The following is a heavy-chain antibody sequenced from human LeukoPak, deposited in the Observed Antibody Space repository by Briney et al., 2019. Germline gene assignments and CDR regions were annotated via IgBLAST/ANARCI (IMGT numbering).Heavy chain of an antibody. J-gene: IGHJ4*02. CDR3: ARESGGRTGGKTFDY. D-gene: IGHD1-26*01. V-gene: IGHV1-46*01. CDR1: GYTFTDYY. CDR2: FRPSVTTT. Sequence: ASVKVSCKASGYTFTDYYTHWVRQVPGQGLEWMGIFRPSVTTTVYPLKLQGRVTLTRDTSTSTVYMHLSSLTSADTAVYFCARESGGRTGGKTFDYWGKGTLVTVSS.